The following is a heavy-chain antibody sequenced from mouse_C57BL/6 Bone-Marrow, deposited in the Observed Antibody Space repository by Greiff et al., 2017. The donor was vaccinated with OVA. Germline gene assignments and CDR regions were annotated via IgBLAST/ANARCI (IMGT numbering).Heavy chain of an antibody. J-gene: IGHJ2*01. CDR2: IYPGDGDT. CDR3: ARHEDGYYASYFDY. CDR1: GYAFSSSW. D-gene: IGHD2-3*01. Sequence: QVQLNESGPELVKPGASVKISCKASGYAFSSSWMNWVKQRPGKGLEWIGRIYPGDGDTNYNGKFKGKATLTADKSSSTAYMQLSSLTSEDSAVYFCARHEDGYYASYFDYWGQGTTLTVSS. V-gene: IGHV1-82*01.